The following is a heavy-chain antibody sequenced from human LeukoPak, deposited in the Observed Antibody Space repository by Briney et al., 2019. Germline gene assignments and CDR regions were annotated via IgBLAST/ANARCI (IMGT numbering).Heavy chain of an antibody. CDR3: TRAKYVWGSCIDH. CDR2: IKEDGSEK. Sequence: GGSLRLSCAASGFIFSTYWMTWVRQAPGKGLEWVANIKEDGSEKYCANSVKGRFTISRDNAKNSLYLQMNSLRAEDTAVYYCTRAKYVWGSCIDHWGQGTLVTVPS. J-gene: IGHJ4*02. V-gene: IGHV3-7*03. D-gene: IGHD3-16*01. CDR1: GFIFSTYW.